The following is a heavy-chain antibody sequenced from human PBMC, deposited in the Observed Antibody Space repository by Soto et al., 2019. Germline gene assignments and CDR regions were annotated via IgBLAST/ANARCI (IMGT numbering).Heavy chain of an antibody. CDR3: ARHKRGITVTTRYYYYGMDV. CDR2: IYPGDSDT. J-gene: IGHJ6*02. V-gene: IGHV5-51*01. Sequence: GESLKISCKGSGYSFTSYWIGWVRQMPGKGLEWMGIIYPGDSDTRYSPSFQGQVTISADKSISTAYLQWSSLKASDTAMYYCARHKRGITVTTRYYYYGMDVWGQGTTVTVSS. CDR1: GYSFTSYW. D-gene: IGHD1-7*01.